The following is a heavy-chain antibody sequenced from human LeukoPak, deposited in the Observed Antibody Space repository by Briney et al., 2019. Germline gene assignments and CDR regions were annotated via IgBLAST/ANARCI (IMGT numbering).Heavy chain of an antibody. Sequence: GGSLRLSCAASGFTVSSNYMSWVRQAPGKGLEWVAFIQYDGSDKYYADSVKGRFTISRDNSKNTLYLQMNSLRAEDTAVYYCRDPFDYWGQGTLVAVSS. V-gene: IGHV3-30*02. CDR3: RDPFDY. CDR1: GFTVSSNY. J-gene: IGHJ4*02. CDR2: IQYDGSDK.